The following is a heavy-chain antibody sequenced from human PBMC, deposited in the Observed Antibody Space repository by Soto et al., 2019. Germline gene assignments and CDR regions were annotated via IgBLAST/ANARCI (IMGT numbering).Heavy chain of an antibody. CDR3: ATSDWAW. CDR2: IKAGNGDT. V-gene: IGHV1-3*05. J-gene: IGHJ4*02. D-gene: IGHD3-9*01. CDR1: GYIFADYA. Sequence: QVQIVQSGAEEKNPGASVKLSCKTSGYIFADYAIHWVRQAHGQGLEWVGWIKAGNGDTRYSPKLQGRLTITTDISASTAYMELNGLKSADTAIYYCATSDWAWWGRGTLVTVSS.